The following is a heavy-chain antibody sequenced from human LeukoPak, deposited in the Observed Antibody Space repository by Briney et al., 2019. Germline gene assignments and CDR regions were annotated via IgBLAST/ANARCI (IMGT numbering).Heavy chain of an antibody. D-gene: IGHD3-10*01. CDR3: AKLAKYFYGSETYYFFEH. CDR2: IKQDGSEK. J-gene: IGHJ4*02. CDR1: GFTFSSYW. Sequence: GGSLRLSCAASGFTFSSYWMSWVRQAPGKGLEWVANIKQDGSEKYYVDSVKGRFTISRDNAKNSLYLQMNSLRAEDTAVYYCAKLAKYFYGSETYYFFEHWGQGTPVTASS. V-gene: IGHV3-7*01.